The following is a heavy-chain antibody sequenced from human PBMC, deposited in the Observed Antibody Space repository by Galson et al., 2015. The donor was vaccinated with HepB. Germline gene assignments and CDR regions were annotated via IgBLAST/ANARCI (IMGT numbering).Heavy chain of an antibody. CDR2: IWYDGSNK. D-gene: IGHD4-17*01. CDR1: GFTFSSYG. Sequence: SLRLSCAASGFTFSSYGMHWVRQAPGKGLEWVAVIWYDGSNKYYADSVKGRFTISRDNSKNTLYLQMNSLRAEDTAVYYCARDYGDYANYYYYYYMDVWGKGPTVTVSS. V-gene: IGHV3-33*01. J-gene: IGHJ6*03. CDR3: ARDYGDYANYYYYYYMDV.